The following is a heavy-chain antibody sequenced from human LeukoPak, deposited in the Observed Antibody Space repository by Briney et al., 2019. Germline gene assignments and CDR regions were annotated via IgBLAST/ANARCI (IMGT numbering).Heavy chain of an antibody. CDR1: GFTFSSYW. CDR3: AKVGGYGDPGK. V-gene: IGHV3-7*01. D-gene: IGHD4-17*01. CDR2: IKQDGSEK. Sequence: GGSLRLSCAASGFTFSSYWMSWVRQAPGKGLEWVANIKQDGSEKYYVDSVKGRFTISRDNAKNSLYLQMNSLRAEDTAVYYCAKVGGYGDPGKWGQGTLVTVSS. J-gene: IGHJ4*02.